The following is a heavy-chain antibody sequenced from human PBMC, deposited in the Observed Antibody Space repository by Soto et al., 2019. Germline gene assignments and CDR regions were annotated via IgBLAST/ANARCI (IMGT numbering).Heavy chain of an antibody. Sequence: SETLSLTCTVSGGPISHYYWSWIRQSPGKGLEWIGYIYFRGSTNYNPSLKSRVTISIDTSKNHFSLKLTSVTAADTAVYYCATPAVAGGGGAFDYWGQGTLVTVSS. CDR3: ATPAVAGGGGAFDY. D-gene: IGHD6-19*01. CDR2: IYFRGST. J-gene: IGHJ4*02. V-gene: IGHV4-59*01. CDR1: GGPISHYY.